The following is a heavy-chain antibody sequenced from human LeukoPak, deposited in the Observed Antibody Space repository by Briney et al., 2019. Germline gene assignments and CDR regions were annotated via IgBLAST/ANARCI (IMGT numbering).Heavy chain of an antibody. Sequence: GESLKISCKGSGYSFTSYWIGWVRQMPGKGLEWMGIIYPGDSDTRYSSSFQGQVTISADKSISTAYLQWSSLKASDTAMYYCARRGYYDSSGYYYYTWDAFDIWGQGTMVTVSS. CDR1: GYSFTSYW. V-gene: IGHV5-51*01. CDR2: IYPGDSDT. J-gene: IGHJ3*02. CDR3: ARRGYYDSSGYYYYTWDAFDI. D-gene: IGHD3-22*01.